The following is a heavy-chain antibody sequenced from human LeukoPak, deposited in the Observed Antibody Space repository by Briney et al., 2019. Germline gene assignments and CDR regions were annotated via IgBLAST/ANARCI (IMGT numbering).Heavy chain of an antibody. D-gene: IGHD6-19*01. CDR1: GFTFSGSA. V-gene: IGHV3-73*01. CDR3: TRQYSSGLRIFDY. CDR2: IRSKANSYAT. Sequence: PGGSLRLSCAASGFTFSGSAMHWVRQASGKGLEWVGRIRSKANSYATAYAASVKGRFTISRDDSKNTAYLQMNSLKTEDTAVYYCTRQYSSGLRIFDYWGQGTLVTVSP. J-gene: IGHJ4*02.